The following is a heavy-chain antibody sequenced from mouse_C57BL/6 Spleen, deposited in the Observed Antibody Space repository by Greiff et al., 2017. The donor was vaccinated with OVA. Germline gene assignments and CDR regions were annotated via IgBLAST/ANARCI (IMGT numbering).Heavy chain of an antibody. D-gene: IGHD1-2*01. J-gene: IGHJ2*01. Sequence: VQLQQPGAELVKPGASVKLSCKASGYTFTSYWMHWVKQRPGRGLEWLGRIDPNSGGTKYNEKFKSQATLTVDKPSSTAYMQLSSLTSEDSAVYYGERDYGPYYCDYWGQGTTLTVSS. CDR1: GYTFTSYW. CDR3: ERDYGPYYCDY. CDR2: IDPNSGGT. V-gene: IGHV1-72*01.